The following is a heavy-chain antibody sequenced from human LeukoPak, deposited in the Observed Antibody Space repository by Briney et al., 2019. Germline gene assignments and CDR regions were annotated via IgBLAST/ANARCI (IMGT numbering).Heavy chain of an antibody. D-gene: IGHD3-10*01. CDR2: LYHSGST. CDR1: GSSLSCHY. V-gene: IGHV4-59*11. J-gene: IGHJ4*02. CDR3: STNMLRGLHFDY. Sequence: SETLSLISTLSGSSLSCHYWSWIRQPPGGGLEWMRHLYHSGSTSYNPSLESRASISIDTSKNQFSLKLSSVTAADTAIYYCSTNMLRGLHFDYWGQGTLVAVSS.